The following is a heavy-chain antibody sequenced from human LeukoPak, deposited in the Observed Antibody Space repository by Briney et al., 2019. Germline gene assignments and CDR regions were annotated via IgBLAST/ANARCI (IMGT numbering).Heavy chain of an antibody. CDR3: ARDQHPYYYDSSGYTPGGRDYYYYGMDV. J-gene: IGHJ6*02. Sequence: PGGSLRLSCAASGFTFSSYGMHWGRQAPGKGLEWVAVIWYDGSNKYYADSVKGRFTISRDNSKNTLYLQMNSLRAEDTAVYYCARDQHPYYYDSSGYTPGGRDYYYYGMDVWGQGTTVTVSS. V-gene: IGHV3-33*08. CDR2: IWYDGSNK. CDR1: GFTFSSYG. D-gene: IGHD3-22*01.